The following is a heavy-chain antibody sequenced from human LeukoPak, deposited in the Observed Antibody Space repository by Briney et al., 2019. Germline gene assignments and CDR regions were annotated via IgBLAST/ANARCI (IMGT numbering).Heavy chain of an antibody. D-gene: IGHD3-22*01. CDR3: ASYYYDSSGYYWFDP. CDR1: GGSISSGGYY. V-gene: IGHV4-31*03. Sequence: SETLSLTCTVSGGSISSGGYYWSWIRQHPGKGLEWIGYIYYSGSTYYNPSLKRRVTISVDTSKNQFSLKLSSVTAADTAVYYCASYYYDSSGYYWFDPWGQGTLVTVSS. J-gene: IGHJ5*02. CDR2: IYYSGST.